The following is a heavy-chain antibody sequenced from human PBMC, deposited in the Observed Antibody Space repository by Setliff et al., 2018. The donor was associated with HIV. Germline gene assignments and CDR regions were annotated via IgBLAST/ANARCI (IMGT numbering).Heavy chain of an antibody. V-gene: IGHV3-21*01. Sequence: GGSLRLSCAASGFKFHNYGMNWVRQAPGKGPGWFSSISGSSVFIFYADSVKGRFTIARDDAKNSLYLQMNSLRADDTAVYYCTRVGSSGWTPFDYWGQGTLVTVSS. D-gene: IGHD6-19*01. CDR2: ISGSSVFI. CDR3: TRVGSSGWTPFDY. J-gene: IGHJ4*02. CDR1: GFKFHNYG.